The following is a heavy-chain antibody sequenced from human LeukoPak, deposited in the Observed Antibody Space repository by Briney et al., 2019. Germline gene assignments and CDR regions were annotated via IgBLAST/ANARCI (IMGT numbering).Heavy chain of an antibody. D-gene: IGHD3-10*01. CDR1: GGSISSYY. V-gene: IGHV4-59*01. CDR3: ARQAPTMVRGVVFDY. Sequence: SETLSLTCTVSGGSISSYYWSWIRQPPGKGLEWIGYIYYSGSTNYNPSLKSRVTISVDTSKNQFSLKLSSVTAADTAVYHCARQAPTMVRGVVFDYWGQGTLVTVSS. J-gene: IGHJ4*02. CDR2: IYYSGST.